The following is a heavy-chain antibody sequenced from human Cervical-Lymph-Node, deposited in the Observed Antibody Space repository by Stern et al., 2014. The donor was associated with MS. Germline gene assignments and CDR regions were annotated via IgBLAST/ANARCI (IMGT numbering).Heavy chain of an antibody. V-gene: IGHV3-49*03. CDR2: IRSKTYGGTT. CDR3: VKDLASGWYVDHTYYGLDV. D-gene: IGHD6-19*01. CDR1: GFTFGDYS. Sequence: EVQLLESGGGLVQPGRSLRLSCSASGFTFGDYSMNWFRQAPGKGLEWVGFIRSKTYGGTTEYAASVKGRFTISRDDFKSIAYLQMNSLRTEDTGVYHCVKDLASGWYVDHTYYGLDVWGQGTTVTVS. J-gene: IGHJ6*02.